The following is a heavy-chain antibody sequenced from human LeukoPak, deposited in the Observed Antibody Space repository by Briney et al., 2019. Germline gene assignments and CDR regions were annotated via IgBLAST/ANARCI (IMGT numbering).Heavy chain of an antibody. V-gene: IGHV3-23*01. CDR2: ISGSGGST. J-gene: IGHJ4*02. CDR1: GFTFSSYA. CDR3: ARYSGNPASFEY. D-gene: IGHD5-12*01. Sequence: PGGSLRLSCAASGFTFSSYAMSWVRQAPGKGLEWVSAISGSGGSTYYADSVKGRFTISRDNAKNSLYLQMNGLRAEDTGVYYCARYSGNPASFEYWGQGTLVTVSS.